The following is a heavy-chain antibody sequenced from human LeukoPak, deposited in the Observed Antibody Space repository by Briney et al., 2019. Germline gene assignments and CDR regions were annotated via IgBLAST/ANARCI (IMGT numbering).Heavy chain of an antibody. J-gene: IGHJ1*01. V-gene: IGHV4-59*01. CDR1: GGSISSYY. D-gene: IGHD6-19*01. Sequence: ASETLSLTCTVSGGSISSYYWSWIRQPPGKGLEWIGYIYYSGSTNYNPSLKSRVTISVDTSKNQFSLKLSSVTAADTAVYYCAREDGSGWYRYFQHWGQGTLVTVSS. CDR2: IYYSGST. CDR3: AREDGSGWYRYFQH.